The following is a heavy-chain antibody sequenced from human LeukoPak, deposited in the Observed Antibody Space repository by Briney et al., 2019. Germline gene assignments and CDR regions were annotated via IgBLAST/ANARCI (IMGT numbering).Heavy chain of an antibody. D-gene: IGHD3-22*01. CDR1: GGSISSYY. CDR2: IYYSGST. CDR3: ARHGVTMIVVEDWHFDL. J-gene: IGHJ2*01. V-gene: IGHV4-59*08. Sequence: SETLSLTCSVSGGSISSYYWSWIRQPPGKGLEWIGYIYYSGSTNYNPSLKSRVTISVDTSKNQFSLKLSSVTAADTAVYYCARHGVTMIVVEDWHFDLWGRGTLVTVSS.